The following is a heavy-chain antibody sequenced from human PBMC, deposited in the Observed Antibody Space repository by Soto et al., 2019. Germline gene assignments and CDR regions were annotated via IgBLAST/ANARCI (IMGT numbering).Heavy chain of an antibody. V-gene: IGHV3-74*01. CDR3: ASIYYDSSGYYYYYGMDV. CDR1: VFTFSSYW. Sequence: WGSLRLSCATCVFTFSSYWMHWVGQDPGRGLVWVSRINSDGSSTSYADSVKGRFTISRDNAKNTLYLQMNSLRAEDTAVYYCASIYYDSSGYYYYYGMDVWGQGTTVTVSS. J-gene: IGHJ6*01. CDR2: INSDGSST. D-gene: IGHD3-22*01.